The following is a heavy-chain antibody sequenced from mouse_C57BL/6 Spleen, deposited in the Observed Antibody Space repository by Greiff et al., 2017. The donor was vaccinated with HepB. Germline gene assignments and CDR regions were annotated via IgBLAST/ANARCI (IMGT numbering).Heavy chain of an antibody. CDR3: ARRTTVVEGSAMDY. CDR1: GFSLTSYG. Sequence: VQLQQSGPGLVQPSQCLSITCTVSGFSLTSYGVHWVRQSPGKGLEWLGVIWSGGSTDYNAAFISRLSISKDNSKSQVFFKMNSLQADDTAIYYCARRTTVVEGSAMDYWGQGTSVTVSS. V-gene: IGHV2-2*01. D-gene: IGHD1-1*01. J-gene: IGHJ4*01. CDR2: IWSGGST.